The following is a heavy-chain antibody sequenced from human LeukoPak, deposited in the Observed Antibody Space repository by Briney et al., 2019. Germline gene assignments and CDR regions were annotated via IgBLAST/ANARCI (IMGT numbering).Heavy chain of an antibody. CDR2: IYYSGST. CDR1: GGSFSGYY. D-gene: IGHD6-13*01. V-gene: IGHV4-59*01. Sequence: SETLSLTCAVYGGSFSGYYWSWIRQPPGKGLEWIGYIYYSGSTNYNPSLKSRVTISVDTSKNQFSLKLSSVTAADTAVYYCARGKGGSSWYPTFDYWGQGTLVTVSS. CDR3: ARGKGGSSWYPTFDY. J-gene: IGHJ4*02.